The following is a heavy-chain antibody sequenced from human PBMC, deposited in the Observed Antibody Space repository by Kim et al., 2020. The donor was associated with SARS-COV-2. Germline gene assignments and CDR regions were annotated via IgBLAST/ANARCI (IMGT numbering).Heavy chain of an antibody. CDR1: GYTFTSYD. D-gene: IGHD2-2*01. J-gene: IGHJ6*01. CDR3: ARDIVVVPAAILGFSGMDV. CDR2: INPSGGST. V-gene: IGHV1-46*01. Sequence: ASVKVSCKASGYTFTSYDMHCVRQAPGHVLEWMGIINPSGGSTSYAQKFQGRVTMTMDTYPSTVYMELSSLRSEDTAVYYCARDIVVVPAAILGFSGMDVGGQGTTFTVSS.